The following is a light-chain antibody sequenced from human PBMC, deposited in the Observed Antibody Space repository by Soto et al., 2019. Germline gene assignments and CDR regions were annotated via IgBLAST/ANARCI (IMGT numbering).Light chain of an antibody. CDR3: QKYNSARRT. Sequence: DIQMTQSPSSLSASVGDRVTITCRASQGINYYLAWYQQKPGKAPNLLIYGASILQSGVPSRFSGSGSGTDFTLTIISLQPEDVATYYCQKYNSARRTFGQGTKVDIK. J-gene: IGKJ1*01. CDR2: GAS. CDR1: QGINYY. V-gene: IGKV1-27*01.